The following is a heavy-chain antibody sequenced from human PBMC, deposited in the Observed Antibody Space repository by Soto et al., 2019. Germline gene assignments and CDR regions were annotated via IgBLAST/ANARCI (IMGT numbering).Heavy chain of an antibody. D-gene: IGHD6-13*01. J-gene: IGHJ4*02. CDR2: ISGYNGNT. CDR3: ARAGQHSSSSYFLYTFDS. CDR1: GYTFTSYG. Sequence: QVQLVQSGAEVKKPGASVKVSCKTSGYTFTSYGIIWVRQAPGQGLEWMGWISGYNGNTNYAQSLQGRVTMTTDTSTSTAYMELRSLRSDDTAMYYCARAGQHSSSSYFLYTFDSWGQGTLVTVSS. V-gene: IGHV1-18*01.